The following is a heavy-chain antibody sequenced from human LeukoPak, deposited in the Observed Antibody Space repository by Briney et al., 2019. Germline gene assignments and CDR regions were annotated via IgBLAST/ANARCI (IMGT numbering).Heavy chain of an antibody. CDR3: VRDTGSIAARGHYYYMDV. D-gene: IGHD6-6*01. CDR1: GYTFTSYD. CDR2: MNPNSGNP. J-gene: IGHJ6*03. Sequence: ASVKVSCKASGYTFTSYDINWVRQATGQGLEWMGWMNPNSGNPGYAQKFQGRVTMTRNTSISTAYMELSSLRSEDTAVYYCVRDTGSIAARGHYYYMDVWGKGTTVTVSS. V-gene: IGHV1-8*01.